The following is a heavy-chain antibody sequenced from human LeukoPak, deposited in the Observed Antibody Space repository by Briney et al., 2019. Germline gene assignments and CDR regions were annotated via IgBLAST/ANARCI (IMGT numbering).Heavy chain of an antibody. CDR1: GGSISSSSYY. J-gene: IGHJ4*02. D-gene: IGHD5-12*01. CDR3: ARLSRGYDYFSFDY. V-gene: IGHV4-39*01. Sequence: TPSETLSLTCTVSGGSISSSSYYWGWIRQPPGKGLEWIGSIYYSGSTYYNPSLKSRVTISVDTSKNQFSLKLSSVTAADTSVYYCARLSRGYDYFSFDYWGQGTLVTVSS. CDR2: IYYSGST.